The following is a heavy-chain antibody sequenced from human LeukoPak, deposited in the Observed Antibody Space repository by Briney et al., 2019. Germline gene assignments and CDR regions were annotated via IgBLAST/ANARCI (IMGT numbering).Heavy chain of an antibody. D-gene: IGHD3-10*01. Sequence: TGGSLRLSGAASGFKFGDYAMHWVRQAPGKGLEWVSGISWNSGVIDYADSVKGRFTISRDNAKNSLYLQMNSLRVEDTALYYCAKVRPPGSYYNLAIDYWGQGTLVTVSS. CDR2: ISWNSGVI. V-gene: IGHV3-9*01. CDR3: AKVRPPGSYYNLAIDY. CDR1: GFKFGDYA. J-gene: IGHJ4*02.